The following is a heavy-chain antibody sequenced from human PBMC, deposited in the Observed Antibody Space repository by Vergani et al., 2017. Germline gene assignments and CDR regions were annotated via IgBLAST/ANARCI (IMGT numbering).Heavy chain of an antibody. J-gene: IGHJ5*02. CDR2: FDPEDGET. D-gene: IGHD6-13*01. Sequence: QVQLVQSGAEVKKPGASVKVSCKVSGYTLTELSMHWVRQAPGKGLEWMGGFDPEDGETIYAQKFKGRVTMTEDTSTDQAYMELSSLRSEDTAVYYCATTADIAAAPHGWFDPWGQGTLVTVSS. CDR3: ATTADIAAAPHGWFDP. CDR1: GYTLTELS. V-gene: IGHV1-24*01.